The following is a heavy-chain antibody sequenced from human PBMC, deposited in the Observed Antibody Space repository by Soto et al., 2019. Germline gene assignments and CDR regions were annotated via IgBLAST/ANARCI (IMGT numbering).Heavy chain of an antibody. CDR1: GDSVSNNSVA. Sequence: SQTLSLTCAISGDSVSNNSVAWNWVRQSPSRGLEWLGRTYYRSKWHYDYAPSVRSRITINPDTSKNHFSLQLNSVSPEDAAVYYCARTLRGRGVKYFDDWGQGTLVTGSS. V-gene: IGHV6-1*01. CDR3: ARTLRGRGVKYFDD. J-gene: IGHJ4*02. D-gene: IGHD3-10*01. CDR2: TYYRSKWHY.